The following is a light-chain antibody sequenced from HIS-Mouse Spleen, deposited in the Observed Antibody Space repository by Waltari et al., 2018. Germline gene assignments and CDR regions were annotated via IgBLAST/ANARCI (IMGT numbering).Light chain of an antibody. CDR2: EDS. J-gene: IGLJ2*01. Sequence: SYELTQPPSVSVSPGQTARITCSGDALPKKYAYWYQQKSGQAPVLVIYEDSKRPSGVPERVSGSSSGTMATLIISGAQVEDEADYYCYSTDSSGNHRVFGGGTKLTVL. CDR3: YSTDSSGNHRV. CDR1: ALPKKY. V-gene: IGLV3-10*01.